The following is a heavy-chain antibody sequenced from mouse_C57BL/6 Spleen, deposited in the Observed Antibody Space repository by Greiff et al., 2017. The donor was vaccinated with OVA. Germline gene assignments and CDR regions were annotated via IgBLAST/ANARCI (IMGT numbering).Heavy chain of an antibody. D-gene: IGHD1-1*01. Sequence: VQLQQSGPELVKPGASVKISCKASGYAFSSSWMNWVKQRPGKGLEWIGRIYPGDGDTNYNRKFKGKATLTADKSSSTAYMQLSSLTSEDSAVYFCAREGYDYGSSYGAYWGQGTLVTVSA. V-gene: IGHV1-82*01. J-gene: IGHJ3*01. CDR2: IYPGDGDT. CDR1: GYAFSSSW. CDR3: AREGYDYGSSYGAY.